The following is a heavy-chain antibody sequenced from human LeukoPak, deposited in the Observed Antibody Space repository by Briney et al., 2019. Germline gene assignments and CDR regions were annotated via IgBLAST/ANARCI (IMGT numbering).Heavy chain of an antibody. CDR1: GFTFNTYG. Sequence: PGGSLRLSCAASGFTFNTYGMNWVRQAPGKGLEWLSYIGPGPSHTYYADSVRGRFVISRDDAKSSLYLQMNSLRAEDTAVYYCARFLSDDYDILTGYLDDDYWGQGTLVTVSS. V-gene: IGHV3-21*01. CDR3: ARFLSDDYDILTGYLDDDY. CDR2: IGPGPSHT. J-gene: IGHJ4*02. D-gene: IGHD3-9*01.